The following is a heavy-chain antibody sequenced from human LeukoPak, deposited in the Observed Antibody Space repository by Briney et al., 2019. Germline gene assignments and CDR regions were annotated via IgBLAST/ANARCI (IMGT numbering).Heavy chain of an antibody. Sequence: PSETLSLTCTVSGGSISSSSYYWGWIRQPPGKGLEWIGSIYYSGSTYYNPSLKSRVTISVDTSKNQFSLKLSSVTAADTAVYYCARIPPTWCSSTSCYVYWGQGTLVTVSS. CDR2: IYYSGST. J-gene: IGHJ4*02. D-gene: IGHD2-2*01. CDR3: ARIPPTWCSSTSCYVY. V-gene: IGHV4-39*01. CDR1: GGSISSSSYY.